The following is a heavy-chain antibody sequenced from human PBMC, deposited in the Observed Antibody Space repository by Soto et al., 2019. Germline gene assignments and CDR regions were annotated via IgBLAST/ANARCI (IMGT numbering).Heavy chain of an antibody. CDR3: DRENYDSTGYEPWFDH. Sequence: SETLSLTCAVSGYSISLGYYCGWIRQPPGKGLEWMGSIYHSGNTYYNPSLKSRVSISLDTSKNHFSLVLTSVTAADTAVYFCDRENYDSTGYEPWFDHWGQGTLVTVSS. D-gene: IGHD3-22*01. V-gene: IGHV4-38-2*02. CDR1: GYSISLGYY. CDR2: IYHSGNT. J-gene: IGHJ5*02.